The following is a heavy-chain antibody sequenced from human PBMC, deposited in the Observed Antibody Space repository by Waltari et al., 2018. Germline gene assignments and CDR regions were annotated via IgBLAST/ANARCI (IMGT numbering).Heavy chain of an antibody. CDR1: GFTFSGYW. D-gene: IGHD2-2*01. CDR2: INYDGSQK. V-gene: IGHV3-7*01. CDR3: AKSRGFEY. J-gene: IGHJ4*02. Sequence: EVQLVESGGGWVQPGGSLRLSCGAFGFTFSGYWMSWVRQTPGKGLEWVANINYDGSQKYYVDSVKGRFTISRDNAKNSLYLQMNSLRVEDTAVYYCAKSRGFEYWGQGTLITVSS.